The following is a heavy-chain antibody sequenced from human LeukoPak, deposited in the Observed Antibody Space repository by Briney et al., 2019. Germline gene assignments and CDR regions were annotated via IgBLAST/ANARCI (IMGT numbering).Heavy chain of an antibody. J-gene: IGHJ5*02. V-gene: IGHV1-69*05. CDR2: IMPIFGTA. CDR3: ARDVHGDYGSGWFDP. Sequence: SVKVSCKTSGGTFNNSAISWVRQAPGQGLEWLGVIMPIFGTAGYEQKFQGRVTITKDESTRTVYLELTSLTSDDTAVYYGARDVHGDYGSGWFDPWGQGTLVSVPS. CDR1: GGTFNNSA. D-gene: IGHD4-17*01.